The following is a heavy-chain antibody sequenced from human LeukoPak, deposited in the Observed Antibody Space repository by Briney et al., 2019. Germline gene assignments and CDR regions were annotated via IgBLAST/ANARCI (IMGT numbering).Heavy chain of an antibody. V-gene: IGHV4-59*01. CDR2: IYYSGST. Sequence: SETLSLTCTVSGGSISSYYWSWIRQPPGKGLEWIGYIYYSGSTNYNPSLKSRLTMSVDTSRNQLSLKLSSVTAADTAVYYCARRRFGSSVSRGYYYYYMDVWGKGTTVTISS. CDR1: GGSISSYY. D-gene: IGHD3-10*01. J-gene: IGHJ6*03. CDR3: ARRRFGSSVSRGYYYYYMDV.